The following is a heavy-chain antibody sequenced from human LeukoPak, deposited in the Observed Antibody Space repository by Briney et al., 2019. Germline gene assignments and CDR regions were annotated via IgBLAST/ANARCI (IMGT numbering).Heavy chain of an antibody. CDR3: ARRAAAGSCFDY. J-gene: IGHJ4*02. D-gene: IGHD6-13*01. CDR1: GFTFSDYY. CDR2: ISSGSSTI. Sequence: GGSLRLSCAVSGFTFSDYYMSWIRQAPGKGLEWVSYISSGSSTISHADSVKGRFTISRDNAENSLYLQMNSLGAEDTAMYYCARRAAAGSCFDYWGQGTLVTVSS. V-gene: IGHV3-11*01.